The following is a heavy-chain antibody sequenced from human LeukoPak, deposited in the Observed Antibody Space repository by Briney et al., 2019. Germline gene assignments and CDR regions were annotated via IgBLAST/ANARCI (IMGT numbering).Heavy chain of an antibody. Sequence: NPSETLSLTCTVSGGSISSYYWSWIRQPPGKGLEWIGYIYYSGSTNYNPSLKSRVTISVDTSKNQFSLKLSSVTAADTAVYYCARELVVPAATFDPWGQGTLVTVSS. D-gene: IGHD2-2*01. V-gene: IGHV4-59*01. CDR2: IYYSGST. CDR1: GGSISSYY. CDR3: ARELVVPAATFDP. J-gene: IGHJ5*02.